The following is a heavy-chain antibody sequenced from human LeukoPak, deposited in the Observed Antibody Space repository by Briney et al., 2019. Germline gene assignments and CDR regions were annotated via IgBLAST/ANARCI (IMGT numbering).Heavy chain of an antibody. CDR2: ISSSLTTV. J-gene: IGHJ3*02. CDR1: GFTFSDYY. CDR3: VREVDRSFDWLPPDAFDI. D-gene: IGHD3-9*01. Sequence: PGGSLRLSCVASGFTFSDYYLTWIRQTPGKGLEWISSISSSLTTVYYADSVKGRFTVSRDNARNSVSLQMTGLRVEDTALYYCVREVDRSFDWLPPDAFDIWGQGTMVTVSS. V-gene: IGHV3-11*01.